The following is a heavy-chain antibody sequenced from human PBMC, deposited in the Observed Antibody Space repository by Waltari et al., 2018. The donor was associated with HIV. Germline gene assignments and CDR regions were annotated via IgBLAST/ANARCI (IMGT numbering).Heavy chain of an antibody. D-gene: IGHD6-6*01. Sequence: QVQLQESGPGLVKPSGTLSLTCAVSGGSISSSNWWSWVRQPPGTGMEWIGEIYHSGSTNYNPSLKSRVTISVDKSKNQFSLKLSSVTAADTAVYYCARDGHPSIAARPYYYYGMDVWGQGTTVTVSS. CDR2: IYHSGST. CDR1: GGSISSSNW. J-gene: IGHJ6*02. CDR3: ARDGHPSIAARPYYYYGMDV. V-gene: IGHV4-4*02.